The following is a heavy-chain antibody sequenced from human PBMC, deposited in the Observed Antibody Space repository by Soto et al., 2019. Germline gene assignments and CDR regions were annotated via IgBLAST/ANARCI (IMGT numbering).Heavy chain of an antibody. Sequence: EVQLLESGGGLVQPGGSLRLSCAASGFTFSSYAMSWVRQAPGKGLEWVSAISGSGVSTYYADSVKGRFTISSDNSKNTLYLQMNSLRAEDTAVYYCAKHPGYGDYDYYYYGMDVWGQGTTVTVSS. CDR1: GFTFSSYA. J-gene: IGHJ6*02. CDR3: AKHPGYGDYDYYYYGMDV. D-gene: IGHD4-17*01. V-gene: IGHV3-23*01. CDR2: ISGSGVST.